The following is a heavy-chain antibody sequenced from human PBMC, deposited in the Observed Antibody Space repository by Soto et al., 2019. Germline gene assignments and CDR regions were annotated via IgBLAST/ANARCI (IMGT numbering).Heavy chain of an antibody. CDR1: GFSFSVAW. CDR3: NSHDATEQNLQPC. Sequence: EAQLVESGGGLVKPGGSLRLSCAASGFSFSVAWMNWVRQAPGKGLEWVGRIKSTAYGGTIDYTTPVKGRFTISRDDSTSTMYLQMNSLEIEDTGVYYCNSHDATEQNLQPCWGQGTLVTVSS. D-gene: IGHD1-1*01. J-gene: IGHJ4*02. CDR2: IKSTAYGGTI. V-gene: IGHV3-15*07.